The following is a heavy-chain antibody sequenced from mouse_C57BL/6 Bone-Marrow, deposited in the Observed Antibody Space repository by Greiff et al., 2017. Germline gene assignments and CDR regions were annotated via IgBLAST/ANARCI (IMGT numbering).Heavy chain of an antibody. CDR1: GYAFSSYW. D-gene: IGHD2-4*01. Sequence: QVQLQQSGAELVKPGASVKISCKASGYAFSSYWMNWVKQRPGKGLEWIGQIYPGDGDTNYNGKFKGKATLTADKSSSTAYMQLSSLTSEDSAVYFCARRESTMITTDAWFAYWGQGTLVTVSA. CDR2: IYPGDGDT. CDR3: ARRESTMITTDAWFAY. V-gene: IGHV1-80*01. J-gene: IGHJ3*01.